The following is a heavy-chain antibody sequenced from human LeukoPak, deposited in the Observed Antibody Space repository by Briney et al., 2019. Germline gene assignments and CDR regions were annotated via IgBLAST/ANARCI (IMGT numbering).Heavy chain of an antibody. D-gene: IGHD2-15*01. V-gene: IGHV4-34*01. CDR1: GGSFSGYY. CDR3: ARGYCSGGSCHSGRWYFDL. Sequence: SETLSLTCAVYGGSFSGYYWGWIRQPPGKGLEWIGSIYYSGSTYYNPSLKSRVTISVDTSKNQFSLKLSSVTAADTALFYCARGYCSGGSCHSGRWYFDLWGRGTLVTVSS. J-gene: IGHJ2*01. CDR2: IYYSGST.